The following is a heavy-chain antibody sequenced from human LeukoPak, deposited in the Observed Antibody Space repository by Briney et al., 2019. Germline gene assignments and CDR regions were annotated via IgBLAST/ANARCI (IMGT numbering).Heavy chain of an antibody. V-gene: IGHV3-74*01. CDR3: ATGPYAAFEM. Sequence: GESLKISCAASGFTFTKFWMHWVRQAPGRGLVWVSRVKGDGISTLYADSVKGRFTISRDNAKNTLYLQMNSLRADDTALYYCATGPYAAFEMWGQGTMVTVSS. J-gene: IGHJ3*02. D-gene: IGHD2-2*01. CDR1: GFTFTKFW. CDR2: VKGDGIST.